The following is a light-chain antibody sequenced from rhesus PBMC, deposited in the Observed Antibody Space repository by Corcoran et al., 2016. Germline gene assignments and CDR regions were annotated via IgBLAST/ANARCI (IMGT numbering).Light chain of an antibody. V-gene: IGKV1-74*01. CDR2: KSS. J-gene: IGKJ1*01. CDR3: QHSYGTPRT. CDR1: ENVNNF. Sequence: DIQMTQSPSSLSASVGNRVTFTSRASENVNNFLHWYQQKPWKSPKLQIYKSSTLQSGVPSRFSGSGSGTDFTLTINSVQPEDCATYYCQHSYGTPRTFGQGTKVEIK.